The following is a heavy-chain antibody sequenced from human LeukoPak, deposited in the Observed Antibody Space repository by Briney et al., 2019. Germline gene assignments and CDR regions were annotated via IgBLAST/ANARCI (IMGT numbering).Heavy chain of an antibody. CDR1: GYSISSGYY. CDR2: IYHSGST. D-gene: IGHD2-2*01. J-gene: IGHJ6*03. Sequence: SETLSLTCAVSGYSISSGYYWGGIRQPPGKGLEWIGSIYHSGSTYYNPSLKSRVTISVDTSKKQFSLKLSSVTAADTAVYYCARLTCSTSSPRYYYYYYYMDVWGKGTTVTVSS. V-gene: IGHV4-38-2*01. CDR3: ARLTCSTSSPRYYYYYYYMDV.